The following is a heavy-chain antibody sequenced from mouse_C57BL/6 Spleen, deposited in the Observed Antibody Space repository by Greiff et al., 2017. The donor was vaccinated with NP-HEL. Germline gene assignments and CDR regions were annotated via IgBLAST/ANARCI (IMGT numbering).Heavy chain of an antibody. D-gene: IGHD1-1*01. J-gene: IGHJ2*01. V-gene: IGHV1-69*01. CDR3: ARRYGYFDD. Sequence: QVQLQQPGAELVMPGASVKLSCKASGYTFTSYWMHWVKQRPGQGLEWIGEIDPSDSYTNYNQKFKGKSTLTVDKSSSTAYMQLSSLTSEDSAVYYCARRYGYFDDWGKGTTLTVSS. CDR1: GYTFTSYW. CDR2: IDPSDSYT.